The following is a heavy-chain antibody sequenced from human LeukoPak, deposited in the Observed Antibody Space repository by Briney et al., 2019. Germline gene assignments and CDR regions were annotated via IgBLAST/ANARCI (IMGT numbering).Heavy chain of an antibody. CDR2: IKQDGSEK. CDR1: GFTFSNYW. Sequence: GGSLRLSCAASGFTFSNYWMNWVRQAPGKGLEWVANIKQDGSEKYYVDSVKGRFTISRDNAKNSLYLQMNSLRAEDTAVYYCARAMDVWGQGTTATVSS. J-gene: IGHJ6*02. CDR3: ARAMDV. V-gene: IGHV3-7*03.